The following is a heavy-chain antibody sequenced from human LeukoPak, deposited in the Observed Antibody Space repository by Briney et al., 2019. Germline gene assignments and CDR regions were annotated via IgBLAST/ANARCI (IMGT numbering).Heavy chain of an antibody. CDR2: ISSSSSTI. CDR3: ARDRYWSGAATRTVPFDY. CDR1: GFTFSSYS. D-gene: IGHD2-15*01. Sequence: PGGSLRLSCAASGFTFSSYSMNWVRQAPGKGLEWVSYISSSSSTIYYADSVKGRFTISRDNAKNSLYLQMNSLRAEDTAVYYCARDRYWSGAATRTVPFDYWGQGTLVTVSS. J-gene: IGHJ4*02. V-gene: IGHV3-48*01.